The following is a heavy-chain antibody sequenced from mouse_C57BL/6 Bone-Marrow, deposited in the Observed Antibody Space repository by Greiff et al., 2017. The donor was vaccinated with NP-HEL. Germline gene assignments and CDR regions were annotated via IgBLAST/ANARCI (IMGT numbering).Heavy chain of an antibody. CDR3: ARGDGYDRY. Sequence: QVQLQQPGAELVKPGASVKLSCKASGYTFTSYWMQWVKQRPGQGLEWIGEIDPSDSYTNYNQKFKGKATLTVDTSSSTAYMQLSSLTSEDSAVYYCARGDGYDRYWGQGTTLTVSS. CDR2: IDPSDSYT. D-gene: IGHD2-2*01. CDR1: GYTFTSYW. V-gene: IGHV1-50*01. J-gene: IGHJ2*01.